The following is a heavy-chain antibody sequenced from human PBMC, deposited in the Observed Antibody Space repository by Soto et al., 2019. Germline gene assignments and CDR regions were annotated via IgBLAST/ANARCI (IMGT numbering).Heavy chain of an antibody. D-gene: IGHD5-12*01. V-gene: IGHV4-30-4*01. Sequence: SETLSLTCTVSGGSISSGDYYWSWIRQPPGKGLEWIVYIYYSGSTYYNPSLKSRVTISVDTSKNQFYLKQSSVTAAETAENNCARDLISVALYIWFDPWGQGTLVTVSS. CDR2: IYYSGST. J-gene: IGHJ5*02. CDR3: ARDLISVALYIWFDP. CDR1: GGSISSGDYY.